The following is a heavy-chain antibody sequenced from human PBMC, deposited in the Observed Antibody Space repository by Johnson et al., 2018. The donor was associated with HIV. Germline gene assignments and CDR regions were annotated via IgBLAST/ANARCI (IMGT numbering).Heavy chain of an antibody. V-gene: IGHV3-66*01. CDR3: LIRDAFDI. J-gene: IGHJ3*02. CDR2: IYSGGST. Sequence: VHLVESGGGLVEPGGSLRLSCAASGFTFSNAWMSWVRQAPGKGLELVSVIYSGGSTYYADSVKGRFTISRDNSKNTLYLQMHSLRAEDTAVYYCLIRDAFDIWGQGTMVTVSS. CDR1: GFTFSNAW. D-gene: IGHD2-8*01.